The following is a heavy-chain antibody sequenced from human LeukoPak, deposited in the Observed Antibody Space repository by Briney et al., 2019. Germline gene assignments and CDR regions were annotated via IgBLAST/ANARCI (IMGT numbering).Heavy chain of an antibody. Sequence: GGSLRLSCAASGFAFSDYYMSWIRQAPGKGLEWLSYISSTSSFTNYADSVKGRFTISRDNAKDSLYLQMNSLRAEDTAVYYCARGTAAGRREFNFDYWGQGTLVTVSS. J-gene: IGHJ4*02. CDR2: ISSTSSFT. V-gene: IGHV3-11*05. CDR3: ARGTAAGRREFNFDY. D-gene: IGHD6-13*01. CDR1: GFAFSDYY.